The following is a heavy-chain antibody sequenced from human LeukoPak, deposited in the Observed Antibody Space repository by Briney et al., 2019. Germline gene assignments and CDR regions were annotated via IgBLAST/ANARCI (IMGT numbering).Heavy chain of an antibody. D-gene: IGHD4-17*01. Sequence: SETLSLTCTVSGDTISTNYWSWIRQTPGKGLEWIGYIYYSGSTNYNPSLRSRVTISIDTSKHQFSLRLTSVTAADTAVYYCARQPTTVTTFAFDIWGQGTMVTVSS. J-gene: IGHJ3*02. V-gene: IGHV4-59*08. CDR1: GDTISTNY. CDR3: ARQPTTVTTFAFDI. CDR2: IYYSGST.